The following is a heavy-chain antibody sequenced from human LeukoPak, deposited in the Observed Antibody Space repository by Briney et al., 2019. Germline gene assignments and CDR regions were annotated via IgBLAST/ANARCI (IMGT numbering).Heavy chain of an antibody. D-gene: IGHD3-9*01. V-gene: IGHV3-53*01. J-gene: IGHJ4*02. CDR1: GFTVSTNY. CDR2: IYPAGST. Sequence: GGSLRLSCAASGFTVSTNYMTWVRQAPGKGLEWVSFIYPAGSTYYPDSVKGRFTLSRDNSKNTLYLQMNSLRAEDTAVYYCARLVESFDYWGQGTLVTVSS. CDR3: ARLVESFDY.